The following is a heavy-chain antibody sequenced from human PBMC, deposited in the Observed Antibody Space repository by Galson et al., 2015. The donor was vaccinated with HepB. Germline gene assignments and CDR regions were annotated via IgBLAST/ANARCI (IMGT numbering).Heavy chain of an antibody. D-gene: IGHD5-24*01. J-gene: IGHJ2*01. CDR1: GGSISSGGYS. V-gene: IGHV4-61*08. Sequence: ETLSLTCAVSGGSISSGGYSWSWIRQPPGKGLEWIGYIYYSGSTNYNPSLKSRVTISVDTSKNQFSLKLNSVTATDTAVYYCARHKKQPGDEWYLDLWGRGTLVTVSS. CDR2: IYYSGST. CDR3: ARHKKQPGDEWYLDL.